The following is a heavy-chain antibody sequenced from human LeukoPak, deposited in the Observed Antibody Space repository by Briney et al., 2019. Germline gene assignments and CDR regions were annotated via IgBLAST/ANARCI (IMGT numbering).Heavy chain of an antibody. CDR1: GFTFSTYA. D-gene: IGHD6-19*01. CDR3: VKVSSSGWHEGDYFDY. CDR2: ISSNGGST. Sequence: GGSLRLSCPASGFTFSTYAMHWVRQAPGKGLEYVSAISSNGGSTYFADSVKARFSISRDNSKNTLDLQRSSLRAEDTAVYYCVKVSSSGWHEGDYFDYWGQGTLVTVSS. V-gene: IGHV3-64D*06. J-gene: IGHJ4*02.